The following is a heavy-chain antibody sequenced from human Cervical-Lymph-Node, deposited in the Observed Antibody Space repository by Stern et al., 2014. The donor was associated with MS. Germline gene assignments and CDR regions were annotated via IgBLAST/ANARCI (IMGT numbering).Heavy chain of an antibody. CDR2: IYPGDSDT. CDR3: ARLYSRSSGIEPFDP. D-gene: IGHD6-6*01. J-gene: IGHJ5*02. CDR1: GYSFTSYW. Sequence: EVQLEESGAEVKKPGESLKISCKGSGYSFTSYWIGWVRQIPGKGLELMGIIYPGDSDTRYSPSFQGQVTIAADKSISTAYLQWSGLKASDTAIYYCARLYSRSSGIEPFDPWGQGTLVTVSS. V-gene: IGHV5-51*03.